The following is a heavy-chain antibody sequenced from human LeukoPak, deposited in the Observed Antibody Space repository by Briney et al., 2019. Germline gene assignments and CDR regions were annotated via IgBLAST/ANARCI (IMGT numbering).Heavy chain of an antibody. V-gene: IGHV7-4-1*02. J-gene: IGHJ6*03. CDR1: GYTFTSYA. CDR3: ARESSIERYYYYMDV. D-gene: IGHD2-15*01. Sequence: ASVKVSCKASGYTFTSYAMNWVRQAPGQGLEWMGWINTNTGSPTYAQGFTGRFVFSLDTSVSTAYLQISSLKAEDTAVYYCARESSIERYYYYMDVWGKGTTVTVSS. CDR2: INTNTGSP.